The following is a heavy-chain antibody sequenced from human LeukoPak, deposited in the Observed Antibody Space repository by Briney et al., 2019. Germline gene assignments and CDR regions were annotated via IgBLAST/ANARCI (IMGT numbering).Heavy chain of an antibody. CDR3: ARLFGVASFGP. CDR1: GGSMINYY. CDR2: IYYSGGT. D-gene: IGHD3-3*01. V-gene: IGHV4-59*08. Sequence: SETLSLTCTVSGGSMINYYWGWIRQPPGKGLEWIAYIYYSGGTNYNSSLKSRVTISVDTSKNQFSLKLASMTAADTAVYYCARLFGVASFGPWGQGTLVTVSS. J-gene: IGHJ5*02.